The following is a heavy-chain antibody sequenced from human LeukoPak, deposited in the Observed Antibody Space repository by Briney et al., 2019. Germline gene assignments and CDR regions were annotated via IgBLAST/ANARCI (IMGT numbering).Heavy chain of an antibody. CDR3: ARMGALRGTYYGSGSPIDY. CDR2: IYYSGST. D-gene: IGHD3-10*01. CDR1: GYTISSGYQ. V-gene: IGHV4-38-2*02. J-gene: IGHJ4*02. Sequence: PSETLSLTCIIPGYTISSGYQWGWIRQPPGKGLEWIGNIYYSGSTYYNPSLKGRLTMSVDRSNNLFSLNLNSVTAADTAVYYCARMGALRGTYYGSGSPIDYWGQGTLVTVSS.